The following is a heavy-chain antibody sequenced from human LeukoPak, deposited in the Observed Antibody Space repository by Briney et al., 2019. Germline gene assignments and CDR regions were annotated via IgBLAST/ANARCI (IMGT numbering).Heavy chain of an antibody. V-gene: IGHV1-3*01. CDR2: INAGNGNT. J-gene: IGHJ4*02. CDR1: GYTFTSYA. Sequence: ASVKVSCKASGYTFTSYAMHWVRQAPGQRLEWMGWINAGNGNTKYSQRFQGRVTITRDTSASTAYMELSSLRSEDTAVYYCARVIYGSGSYLDYWGQGTLVTVSS. CDR3: ARVIYGSGSYLDY. D-gene: IGHD3-10*01.